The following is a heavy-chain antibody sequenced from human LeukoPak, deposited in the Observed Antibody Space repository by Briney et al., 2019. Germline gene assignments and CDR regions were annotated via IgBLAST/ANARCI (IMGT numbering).Heavy chain of an antibody. V-gene: IGHV4-39*01. CDR1: GGSISSSSYY. D-gene: IGHD6-13*01. CDR3: ARGIATSGQYYFDY. CDR2: IYYSGST. Sequence: SETLSLTCTVSGGSISSSSYYWGWIRQPPGKGLEWIGSIYYSGSTYYNPSLKSRLTISVDTSKNQFSLNLWSVTAADTAVYYCARGIATSGQYYFDYWSQGALVTVSS. J-gene: IGHJ4*02.